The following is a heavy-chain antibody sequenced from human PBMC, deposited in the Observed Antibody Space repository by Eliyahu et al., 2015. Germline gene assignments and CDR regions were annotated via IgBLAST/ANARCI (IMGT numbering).Heavy chain of an antibody. Sequence: EVKKPGSSVKVSCKASGGTFSSYAISWVRQAPGQGLEWMGGIIPIFGTANYAQKFQGRVTITADESTSTAYMELSSLRSEDTAVYYCARDRGSYGYYYYGMDVWGQGTTVTVSS. CDR1: GGTFSSYA. CDR3: ARDRGSYGYYYYGMDV. D-gene: IGHD1-26*01. J-gene: IGHJ6*02. CDR2: IIPIFGTA. V-gene: IGHV1-69*01.